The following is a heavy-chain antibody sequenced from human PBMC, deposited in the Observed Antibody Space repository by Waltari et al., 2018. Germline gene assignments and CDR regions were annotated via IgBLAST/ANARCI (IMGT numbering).Heavy chain of an antibody. CDR1: GFTFSSYW. CDR2: IKQDGSQK. V-gene: IGHV3-7*01. J-gene: IGHJ4*02. Sequence: EVQLVESGGGLVQPGGSLRLSCVASGFTFSSYWMSWVRQAPGKGLEWVANIKQDGSQKYYADSVKGRFTSSRDNAKNSLYLQMNSLRAEDTSVYYCARVPWELPDYWGQGTLVTVSS. D-gene: IGHD1-26*01. CDR3: ARVPWELPDY.